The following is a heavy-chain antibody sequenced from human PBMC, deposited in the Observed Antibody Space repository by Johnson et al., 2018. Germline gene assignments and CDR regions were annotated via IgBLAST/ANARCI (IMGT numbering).Heavy chain of an antibody. CDR3: AGNPGQTDAFDI. Sequence: VQLVESGGGLIQXGGSLRLXCAASGFTVSSNYMSWVRQAPGKGLEWVSVIYSGGSTYYADSGKGRFTIARDHSKNTLHLTRNSLRAEDKAGYYCAGNPGQTDAFDIWGQGTMVTVSS. CDR1: GFTVSSNY. CDR2: IYSGGST. J-gene: IGHJ3*02. V-gene: IGHV3-53*01.